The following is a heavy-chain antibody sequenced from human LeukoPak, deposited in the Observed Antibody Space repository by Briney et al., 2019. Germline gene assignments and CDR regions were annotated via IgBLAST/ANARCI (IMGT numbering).Heavy chain of an antibody. Sequence: GGSLRLSCAASGFTFSTYSINWVRQAPGKGLEWVGRIRSKANSYATAYAASVKGRFTISRDDSKNTAYLQMNSLKTEDTAVYYCTTTPLLGYCSSTSCYGGHYYYMDVWGKGTTVTISS. CDR1: GFTFSTYS. CDR2: IRSKANSYAT. J-gene: IGHJ6*03. V-gene: IGHV3-73*01. D-gene: IGHD2-2*01. CDR3: TTTPLLGYCSSTSCYGGHYYYMDV.